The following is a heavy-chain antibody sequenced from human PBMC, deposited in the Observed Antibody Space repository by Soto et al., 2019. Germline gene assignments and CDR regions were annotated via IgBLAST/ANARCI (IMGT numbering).Heavy chain of an antibody. D-gene: IGHD6-13*01. CDR2: IYPGDHET. Sequence: GESLKISCRCSGYTFSNFWIAWVRHLPGKGLEWMGIIYPGDHETRYSPSFHGKVTISADKSINTAYLQWSGLEASDSAFYYCARSPRSSPYFDYWGQGALVTGS. CDR1: GYTFSNFW. J-gene: IGHJ4*02. CDR3: ARSPRSSPYFDY. V-gene: IGHV5-51*01.